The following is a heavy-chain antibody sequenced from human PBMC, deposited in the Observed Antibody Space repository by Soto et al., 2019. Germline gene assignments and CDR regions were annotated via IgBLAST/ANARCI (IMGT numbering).Heavy chain of an antibody. CDR2: IYYSGST. CDR1: GGSISSGGYY. Sequence: PSETLSLTCTVSGGSISSGGYYWSWIRQHPGKGLEWIGYIYYSGSTYYNPSLKSRVTISVDTSKNQFSLKLSSVTAADTAVYYCARERGTNAGIVGATTSPIDYWGQGTLVTVSS. CDR3: ARERGTNAGIVGATTSPIDY. V-gene: IGHV4-31*03. D-gene: IGHD1-26*01. J-gene: IGHJ4*02.